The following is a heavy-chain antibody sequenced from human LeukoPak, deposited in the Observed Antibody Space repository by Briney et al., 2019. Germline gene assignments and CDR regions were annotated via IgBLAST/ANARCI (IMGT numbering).Heavy chain of an antibody. CDR2: ISSSSSYI. CDR3: ARDHRITMVRGSIGAFDT. CDR1: GFTFSSYS. D-gene: IGHD3-10*01. V-gene: IGHV3-21*01. Sequence: PGGSLRLSCAASGFTFSSYSMNWVRQAPGKGLEWVSSISSSSSYIYYADSVKGRFTISRDNAKNSLYLQMNSLRAEDTAVYYCARDHRITMVRGSIGAFDTWGQGTMVTVSS. J-gene: IGHJ3*02.